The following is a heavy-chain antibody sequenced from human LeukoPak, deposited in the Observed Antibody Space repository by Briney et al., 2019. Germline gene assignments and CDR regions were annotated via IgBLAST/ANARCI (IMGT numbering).Heavy chain of an antibody. Sequence: GGSLRLSCAASGFTFSSYEMNWVRQAPGKGLEWVSYISSSGGTIYYADSVKGRFTISRDYAKNSLYLQMNSLRAEDTAVYYCARGNYYDSSGYYYDDAFDIWGQGTMVTVSS. J-gene: IGHJ3*02. D-gene: IGHD3-22*01. CDR2: ISSSGGTI. V-gene: IGHV3-48*03. CDR1: GFTFSSYE. CDR3: ARGNYYDSSGYYYDDAFDI.